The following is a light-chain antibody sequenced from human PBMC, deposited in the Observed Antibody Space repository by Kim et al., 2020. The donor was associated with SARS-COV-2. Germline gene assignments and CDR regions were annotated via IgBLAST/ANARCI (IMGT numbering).Light chain of an antibody. V-gene: IGKV1-6*01. J-gene: IGKJ5*01. CDR3: LQSYNIPLT. CDR2: VAS. Sequence: ATLGDRVTITCRASLNISVELRWYLQKPGKAPKLLISVASILQSGVSSRCRGSGYGTEFTLTISSLQPEDFATYNCLQSYNIPLTFVQGTRVEIK. CDR1: LNISVE.